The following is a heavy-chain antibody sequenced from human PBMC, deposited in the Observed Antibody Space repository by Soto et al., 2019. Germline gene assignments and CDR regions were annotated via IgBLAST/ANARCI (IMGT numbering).Heavy chain of an antibody. CDR3: AHRVLRTVFGLVTTTAIYFDF. CDR2: IYWDDDK. D-gene: IGHD3-3*01. Sequence: QITLNESGPTVVRTTETLTLTCRFSGFSLTTSGVGVGWIRQSPGKAPEWLALIYWDDDKRYSASLKSRLNITKDTSKNQVVLTVSDLDPTDTATYYCAHRVLRTVFGLVTTTAIYFDFWGQGTPVAVSS. V-gene: IGHV2-5*02. CDR1: GFSLTTSGVG. J-gene: IGHJ4*02.